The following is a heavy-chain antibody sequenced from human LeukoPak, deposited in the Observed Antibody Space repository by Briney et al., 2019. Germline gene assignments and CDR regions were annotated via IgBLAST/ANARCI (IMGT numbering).Heavy chain of an antibody. CDR3: ARDRKTMYYYGSGSYPH. J-gene: IGHJ4*02. CDR1: GYTFTSYY. D-gene: IGHD3-10*01. CDR2: INPSGGST. Sequence: ASVKVSCKASGYTFTSYYMHWVRQAPGQGLEWMGMINPSGGSTSYAQKFQGRVIMTRDTSTSTVYMELSSLRSEDTAVYYCARDRKTMYYYGSGSYPHWGQGTLVTVSS. V-gene: IGHV1-46*01.